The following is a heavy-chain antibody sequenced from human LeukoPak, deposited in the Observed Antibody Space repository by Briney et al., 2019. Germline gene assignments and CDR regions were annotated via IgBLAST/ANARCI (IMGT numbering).Heavy chain of an antibody. CDR3: STSGDTSMVMGY. D-gene: IGHD5-18*01. Sequence: GGSLRLSCAASGFTFSGSAMHWVRQASGKGLEWVGRIRGKANSYATAFAASVKGRFTMSRDDSEDTAYLQMNSLKTEDTAVYYCSTSGDTSMVMGYWGQGTLVTVSS. J-gene: IGHJ4*02. V-gene: IGHV3-73*01. CDR1: GFTFSGSA. CDR2: IRGKANSYAT.